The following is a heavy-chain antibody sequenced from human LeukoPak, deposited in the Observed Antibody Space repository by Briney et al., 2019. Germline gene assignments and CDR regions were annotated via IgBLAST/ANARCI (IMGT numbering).Heavy chain of an antibody. V-gene: IGHV3-21*01. CDR2: SSSSSSYI. CDR1: GFTFSSYS. Sequence: GGSLRLSCAASGFTFSSYSMNWVRQAPGKGLEWVSSSSSSSSYIYYADSVKGRFTISRDNSKNTLYLQMNSLRAEDTAVYYCASPEVYYYDSSGPRVFDYWGQGALVTVSS. CDR3: ASPEVYYYDSSGPRVFDY. D-gene: IGHD3-22*01. J-gene: IGHJ4*02.